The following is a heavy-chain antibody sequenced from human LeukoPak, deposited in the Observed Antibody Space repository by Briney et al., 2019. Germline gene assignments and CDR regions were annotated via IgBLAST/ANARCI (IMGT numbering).Heavy chain of an antibody. Sequence: SQTLSLTCTVSGGPISSGSYYWSWIRQPAGKGLEWIGRIYTSGSTNYNPSLKSRVTISVDTSKNQFSLKLSSVTAADTAVYYCARTEEIFGVVISYYFDYWGQGTLVTVSS. J-gene: IGHJ4*02. CDR2: IYTSGST. CDR1: GGPISSGSYY. V-gene: IGHV4-61*02. CDR3: ARTEEIFGVVISYYFDY. D-gene: IGHD3-3*01.